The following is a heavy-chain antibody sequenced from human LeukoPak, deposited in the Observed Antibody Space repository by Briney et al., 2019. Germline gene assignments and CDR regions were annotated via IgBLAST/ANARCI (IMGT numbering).Heavy chain of an antibody. V-gene: IGHV4-34*01. CDR1: GGSFSGYY. CDR2: INHSGST. D-gene: IGHD2-2*01. Sequence: SETLSLTCAVFGGSFSGYYWSWIRQPPGKGLEWIGEINHSGSTNYNPSLKSRVTISVDTSKKQFSLKLTSVTAADTAVYYCARDCSSSTCYFDHWGQGNLVTVSS. CDR3: ARDCSSSTCYFDH. J-gene: IGHJ4*02.